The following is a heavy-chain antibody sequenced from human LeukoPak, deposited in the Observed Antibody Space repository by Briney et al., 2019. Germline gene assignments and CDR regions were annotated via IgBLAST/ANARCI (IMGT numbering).Heavy chain of an antibody. V-gene: IGHV3-23*01. D-gene: IGHD5-24*01. CDR3: AKESGDDFDY. J-gene: IGHJ4*02. Sequence: GGSPRLSCAASGFTFNNYAMSWVRQAPGKGLEWVRGISGSGSNTYYADSVKGRFTISRDNSKNTLYLQMNSLRAEDTAIYYCAKESGDDFDYWGQGTLVTVSS. CDR1: GFTFNNYA. CDR2: ISGSGSNT.